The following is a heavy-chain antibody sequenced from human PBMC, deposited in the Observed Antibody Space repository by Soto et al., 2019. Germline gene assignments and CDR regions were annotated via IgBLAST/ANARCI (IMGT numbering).Heavy chain of an antibody. CDR3: AKARGSSTPAPGSY. CDR2: ISGSGGDT. D-gene: IGHD2-2*01. Sequence: EVQLLESGGGLVQPGESLRLFCAASGFTFSTYAMSWVRQAPGKGLEWVSVISGSGGDTYYADSVKGQFTIARDNSKNTLSLQMNSLRAEDTAVYYCAKARGSSTPAPGSYWGQGTQVTVSS. CDR1: GFTFSTYA. J-gene: IGHJ1*01. V-gene: IGHV3-23*01.